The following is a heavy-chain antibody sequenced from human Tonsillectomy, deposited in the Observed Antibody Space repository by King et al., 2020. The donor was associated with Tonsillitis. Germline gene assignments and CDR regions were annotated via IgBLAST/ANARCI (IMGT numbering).Heavy chain of an antibody. CDR3: ARESSTWYNWFDP. J-gene: IGHJ5*02. CDR1: GYTFTGYY. CDR2: MNPNSGGT. D-gene: IGHD6-13*01. Sequence: VQLVESGAEVKKPGASVKVSCKASGYTFTGYYIQWVRQAPGQGLEGMGWMNPNSGGTNYAQMFQGRVTMTRDTSISTAYMELSRLRSDDTAVYYCARESSTWYNWFDPWGQGTLVTVSS. V-gene: IGHV1-2*02.